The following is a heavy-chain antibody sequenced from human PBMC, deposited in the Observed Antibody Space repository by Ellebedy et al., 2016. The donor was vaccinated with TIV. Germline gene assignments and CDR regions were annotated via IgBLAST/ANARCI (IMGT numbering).Heavy chain of an antibody. D-gene: IGHD5-18*01. CDR2: ISGDGIHT. CDR1: GITFKNYA. V-gene: IGHV3-23*01. Sequence: GESLKISXVASGITFKNYAMNWVRQAPGKGLEWVSTISGDGIHTYYTQSVKGRFTISKDNSKKTLFLQMDSLRAEDTAVYYCAKGIQLWSATFYAFDIWGQGTKVTVSS. CDR3: AKGIQLWSATFYAFDI. J-gene: IGHJ3*02.